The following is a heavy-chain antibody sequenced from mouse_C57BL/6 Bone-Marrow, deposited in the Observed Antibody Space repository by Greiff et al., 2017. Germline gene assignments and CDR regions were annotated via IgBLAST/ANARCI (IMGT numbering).Heavy chain of an antibody. CDR2: IDPENGDT. V-gene: IGHV14-4*01. CDR1: GFNIKDDY. CDR3: TSPLRLFDY. D-gene: IGHD2-12*01. J-gene: IGHJ2*01. Sequence: EVKLQESGAELVRPGASVKLSCTASGFNIKDDYMHWVKQRPEQGLEWIGWIDPENGDTEYASKFQGKATITADTSSNTAYLQLSSLTSEDTAVYYCTSPLRLFDYGGQGTTLTVSS.